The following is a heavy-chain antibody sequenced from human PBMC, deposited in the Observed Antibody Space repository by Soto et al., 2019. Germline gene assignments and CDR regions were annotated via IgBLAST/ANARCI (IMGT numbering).Heavy chain of an antibody. V-gene: IGHV4-59*02. CDR3: ARSYYDSTGFAVDP. J-gene: IGHJ5*02. D-gene: IGHD3-22*01. CDR2: MYFGGSF. CDR1: GASVSHGY. Sequence: QMQLQASGPGLVKPSETLSLTCNVSGASVSHGYWSWIRQPPGKGLEWIGFMYFGGSFNYNPSLTSRATIXVXTSXNQCSMKLTSVTASDTAVYYCARSYYDSTGFAVDPWGQGTLVTVSS.